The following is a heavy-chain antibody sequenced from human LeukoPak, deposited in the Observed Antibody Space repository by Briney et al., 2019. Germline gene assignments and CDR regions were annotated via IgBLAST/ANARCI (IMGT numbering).Heavy chain of an antibody. J-gene: IGHJ6*03. CDR3: ASPYSSSSSVPAYYYYMDV. V-gene: IGHV1-18*01. Sequence: ASVKVSCKASGYTFTSYGISWVRQAPGQGLEWMGWISAYNGNTNYAQKLQGRVTMTTDTSTSTAYMELRSLRSEDTAVYYCASPYSSSSSVPAYYYYMDVWGKGTTVTVSS. D-gene: IGHD6-6*01. CDR2: ISAYNGNT. CDR1: GYTFTSYG.